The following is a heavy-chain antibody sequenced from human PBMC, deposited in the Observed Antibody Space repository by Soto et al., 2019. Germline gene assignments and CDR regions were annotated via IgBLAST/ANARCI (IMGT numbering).Heavy chain of an antibody. J-gene: IGHJ4*02. CDR2: IYYSENT. Sequence: SETLSLTCTVSGDSISSYYWNWIRQPPGKGLEWIGYIYYSENTNYNPSLKSRVTISVDTSKNQFSLKVSSVTAADTAVYYCARGLSARNVDYWGQGTLVTVSS. D-gene: IGHD3-16*02. V-gene: IGHV4-59*01. CDR3: ARGLSARNVDY. CDR1: GDSISSYY.